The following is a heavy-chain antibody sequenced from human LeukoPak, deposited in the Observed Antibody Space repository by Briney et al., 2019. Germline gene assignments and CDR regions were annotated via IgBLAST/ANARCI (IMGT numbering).Heavy chain of an antibody. Sequence: GGSLRLSCAASGFTFSSYAMSWVRQAPGKGLEWGSAISGSGGSTYYADSVKGRFTISRDNSKNTLYLQMNSLRAEDTAVYYCAKDPKGGDFADGMDVWGQGTTVTVSS. CDR3: AKDPKGGDFADGMDV. CDR1: GFTFSSYA. J-gene: IGHJ6*02. CDR2: ISGSGGST. V-gene: IGHV3-23*01. D-gene: IGHD1-26*01.